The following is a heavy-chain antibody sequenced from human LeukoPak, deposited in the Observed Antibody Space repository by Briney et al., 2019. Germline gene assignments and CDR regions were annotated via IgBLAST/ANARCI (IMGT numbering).Heavy chain of an antibody. CDR3: ARYLRVVVAAKYYFDY. Sequence: SETLSLTXTVSGGSISSSSYYWGWIRQPPGKGLEWVGSIYYSGSTYYNPSLKSRVTISVDTSKNQFSLKLSSVTAADTAVYYCARYLRVVVAAKYYFDYWGQGTLVTVSS. D-gene: IGHD2-15*01. CDR2: IYYSGST. CDR1: GGSISSSSYY. V-gene: IGHV4-39*01. J-gene: IGHJ4*02.